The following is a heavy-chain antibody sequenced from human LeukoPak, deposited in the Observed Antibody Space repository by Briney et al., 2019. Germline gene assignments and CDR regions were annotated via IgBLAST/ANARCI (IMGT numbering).Heavy chain of an antibody. V-gene: IGHV1-24*01. J-gene: IGHJ4*02. CDR1: GYTLTELS. CDR2: FDPEDGET. CDR3: ATVRNYDFWSGYYPFDY. Sequence: ASVKVSCKVSGYTLTELSMHWVRQAPGKGLEWMGGFDPEDGETIYAQKFQGRVTMTEDTSTDTAYMELSSLRSEDTAVYYRATVRNYDFWSGYYPFDYWGQGTLVTVSS. D-gene: IGHD3-3*01.